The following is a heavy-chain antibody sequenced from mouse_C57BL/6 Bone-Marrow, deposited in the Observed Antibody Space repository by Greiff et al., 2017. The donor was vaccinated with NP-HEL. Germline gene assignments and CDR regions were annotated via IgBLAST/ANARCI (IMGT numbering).Heavy chain of an antibody. CDR3: ARIEWALWLRYAMDY. Sequence: QVTLKVSGPGILQPSQTLSLTCSFSGFSLRTFGMGVGWIRQPSGKGLEWLAHIWWDDDTYYNPALKSRLTISKDTSKNQVVLKIANVDTADTATYYCARIEWALWLRYAMDYWGQGTSVTVSS. J-gene: IGHJ4*01. CDR1: GFSLRTFGMG. D-gene: IGHD2-2*01. V-gene: IGHV8-8*01. CDR2: IWWDDDT.